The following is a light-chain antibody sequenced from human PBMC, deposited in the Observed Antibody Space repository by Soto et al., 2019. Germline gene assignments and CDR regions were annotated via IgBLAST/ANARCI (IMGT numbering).Light chain of an antibody. V-gene: IGKV1-27*01. CDR3: QKYNGAPRA. Sequence: DIQMTQSPSSLSASVGDRVTITCRASQGMSNYLAWYQQKPGKVPKLLIYGASTLQSGVPSRFSGSGSGTDFTLTISSLQPEDAATYYCQKYNGAPRAFGQGTKVEIK. CDR1: QGMSNY. CDR2: GAS. J-gene: IGKJ1*01.